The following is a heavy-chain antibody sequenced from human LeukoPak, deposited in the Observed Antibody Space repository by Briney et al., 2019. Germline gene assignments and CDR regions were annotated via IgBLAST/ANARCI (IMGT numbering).Heavy chain of an antibody. CDR3: ASGYSSRGGIDY. CDR1: GFTFSSYE. J-gene: IGHJ4*02. D-gene: IGHD6-13*01. CDR2: ISSSGSTI. V-gene: IGHV3-48*03. Sequence: GGSLRLSCAASGFTFSSYEMNWVRQAPGKGLEWVSYISSSGSTIYYADSVKGRFTISRDNAKNSLYLQMDSLRAEDTAVYYCASGYSSRGGIDYWGQGTLVTVSS.